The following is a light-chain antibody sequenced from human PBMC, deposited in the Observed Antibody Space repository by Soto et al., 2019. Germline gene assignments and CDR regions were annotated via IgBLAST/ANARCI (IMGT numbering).Light chain of an antibody. V-gene: IGKV1-39*01. CDR3: QQTFSRPYT. J-gene: IGKJ2*01. CDR2: AAC. CDR1: QIVRSN. Sequence: DIQMTQSPSSLSASVGDRVTITCRASQIVRSNLNWYQQKPGKVPELLIYAACTLQPGVPSRFRGSGSGTDFTLTVSSLQPEDFATYHCQQTFSRPYTFGQGTKLEIE.